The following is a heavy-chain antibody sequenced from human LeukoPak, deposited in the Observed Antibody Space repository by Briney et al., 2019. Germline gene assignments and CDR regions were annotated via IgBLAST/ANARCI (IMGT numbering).Heavy chain of an antibody. D-gene: IGHD2-21*01. Sequence: GGSLRLSCAASGFTFSSYSMNWVRQAPGKGLEWVSSISSSSSYIYYADSVKGRFTISRDNAKNSLYLQMNSLRAEDTAVYYCTRDPDFDVLWGPVYMDVWGKGTTVTVSS. CDR2: ISSSSSYI. J-gene: IGHJ6*03. V-gene: IGHV3-21*01. CDR1: GFTFSSYS. CDR3: TRDPDFDVLWGPVYMDV.